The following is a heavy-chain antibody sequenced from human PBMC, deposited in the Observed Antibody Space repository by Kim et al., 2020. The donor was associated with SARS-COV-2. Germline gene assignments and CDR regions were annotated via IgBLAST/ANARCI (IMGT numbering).Heavy chain of an antibody. CDR3: ARDLGPTEQWVGGLGY. V-gene: IGHV3-33*01. CDR1: GFTFSRYG. CDR2: IWYDGSNK. Sequence: GGSLRLSCAASGFTFSRYGMHWVRQAPGKGLECVAVIWYDGSNKYYADSVKGRFIISRDNAENTLYLQMNSLRAEDTAIYYCARDLGPTEQWVGGLGYWGQGTLVTVSS. J-gene: IGHJ4*02. D-gene: IGHD6-19*01.